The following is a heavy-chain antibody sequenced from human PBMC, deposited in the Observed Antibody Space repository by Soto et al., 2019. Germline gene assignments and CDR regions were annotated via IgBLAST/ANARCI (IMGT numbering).Heavy chain of an antibody. CDR3: ARVWIADYFDY. J-gene: IGHJ4*02. CDR2: IDWDDDT. D-gene: IGHD2-21*01. V-gene: IGHV2-70*04. Sequence: SGPTLVNPTQTLTLTCTFSGFSLSTPLTLVSWILQPPGKALECLARIDWDDDTFYSPSLKNRLTISKDTSKNQVVLTVANMDPTDTAIYYCARVWIADYFDYWGQGARVTVSS. CDR1: GFSLSTPLTL.